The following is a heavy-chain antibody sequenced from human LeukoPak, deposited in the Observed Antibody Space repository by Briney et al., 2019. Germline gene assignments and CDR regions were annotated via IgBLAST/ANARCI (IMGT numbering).Heavy chain of an antibody. V-gene: IGHV1-69*05. D-gene: IGHD2-15*01. CDR1: GGTFSSYA. CDR2: IIPIFGTA. Sequence: ASVKVSCKASGGTFSSYAISWMRQAPGQGLEWMGGIIPIFGTANYAQKFQGRVTITTDESTSTAYMELSSLRSEDTAVYYCASYSSPFRFDPWGQGTLVTVSS. CDR3: ASYSSPFRFDP. J-gene: IGHJ5*02.